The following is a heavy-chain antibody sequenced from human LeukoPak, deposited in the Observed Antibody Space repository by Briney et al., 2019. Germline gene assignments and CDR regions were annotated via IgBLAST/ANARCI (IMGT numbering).Heavy chain of an antibody. D-gene: IGHD4-17*01. CDR2: ISAYNGNT. CDR1: GNTFTIYY. Sequence: ASVKVSCKASGNTFTIYYIHWVRQAPGQGLEWMGWISAYNGNTNYAQKLQGRVTMTTDTSTSTAYMELRSLRSDDTAVYYCARVDYGDFDYWGQGTLVTVSS. CDR3: ARVDYGDFDY. V-gene: IGHV1-18*01. J-gene: IGHJ4*02.